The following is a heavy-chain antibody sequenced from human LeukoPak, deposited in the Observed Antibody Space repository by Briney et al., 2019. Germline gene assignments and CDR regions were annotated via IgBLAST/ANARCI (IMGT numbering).Heavy chain of an antibody. D-gene: IGHD2/OR15-2a*01. CDR3: AKKLRSSYLSFDY. Sequence: GGSLRLSCAASGFTFSSYWMHWVRQAPGKGLVWVSAISGSGGSTYYADSVKGRFTISRDNSKNTLYLQMNILRAEDTAVYYCAKKLRSSYLSFDYWGQGTLVTVS. CDR1: GFTFSSYW. CDR2: ISGSGGST. V-gene: IGHV3-23*01. J-gene: IGHJ4*02.